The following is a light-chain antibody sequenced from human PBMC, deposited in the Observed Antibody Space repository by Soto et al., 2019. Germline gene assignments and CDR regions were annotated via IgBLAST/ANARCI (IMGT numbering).Light chain of an antibody. J-gene: IGLJ2*01. Sequence: QSALTQPASVSGSPGQSITISCTGTSSDVGGYNYVSWYQQHPGNAPKLMIYEVSNRPSGVSNRFSGSKSGNTASLTISGLQAEDEAAYYCSSYTSSSVVFGGGTKLTVL. CDR1: SSDVGGYNY. CDR2: EVS. CDR3: SSYTSSSVV. V-gene: IGLV2-14*01.